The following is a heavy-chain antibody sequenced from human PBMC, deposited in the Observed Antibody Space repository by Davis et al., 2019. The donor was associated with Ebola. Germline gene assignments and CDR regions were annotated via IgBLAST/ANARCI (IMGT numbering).Heavy chain of an antibody. J-gene: IGHJ6*04. CDR1: GYTFTGNY. Sequence: AASVKVSCKASGYTFTGNYVHWVRQAPGQGLEWMGRVNPYSGGTNYAQKFQARVTMTRDTSISTAYMELSRLSSDDTAVYYCARVRYCGGDCPKNYYYGMDVWGKGTTVTVSS. D-gene: IGHD2-21*02. CDR3: ARVRYCGGDCPKNYYYGMDV. V-gene: IGHV1-2*06. CDR2: VNPYSGGT.